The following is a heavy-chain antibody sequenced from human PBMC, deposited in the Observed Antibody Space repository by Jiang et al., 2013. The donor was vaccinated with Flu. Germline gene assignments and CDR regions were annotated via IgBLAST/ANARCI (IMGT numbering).Heavy chain of an antibody. D-gene: IGHD6-13*01. J-gene: IGHJ3*02. V-gene: IGHV1-3*01. Sequence: GAEVKKPGASVKVSCKASGYTFTSYAMHWVRQAPGQRLEWMGWINAGNGNTKYSQKFQGRVTITRDTSASTAYMELSSLRSEDTAVYYCARDWVALSSYSSSWYGLSAFDIWGQGTMVTVSS. CDR2: INAGNGNT. CDR1: GYTFTSYA. CDR3: ARDWVALSSYSSSWYGLSAFDI.